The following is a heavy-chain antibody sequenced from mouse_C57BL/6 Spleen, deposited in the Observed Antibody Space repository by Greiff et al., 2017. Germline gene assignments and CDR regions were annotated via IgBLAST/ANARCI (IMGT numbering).Heavy chain of an antibody. V-gene: IGHV1-15*01. Sequence: VQLQQSGAELVRPGASVTLSCKASGYTFTDYEMHWVKQTPVHGLEWIGAIDPETGGTAYNQKFKGKAILTADKSSSTAYMELRSLTSEDSAVYYCTSFYYGSSWEGFDYWGQGTSVTVSS. CDR3: TSFYYGSSWEGFDY. CDR2: IDPETGGT. CDR1: GYTFTDYE. D-gene: IGHD1-1*01. J-gene: IGHJ4*01.